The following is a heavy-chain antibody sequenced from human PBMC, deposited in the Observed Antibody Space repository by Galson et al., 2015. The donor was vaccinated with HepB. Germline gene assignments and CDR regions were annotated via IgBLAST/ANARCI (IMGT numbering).Heavy chain of an antibody. V-gene: IGHV1-2*06. Sequence: SVKVSCKASGYTFTGYYMHWVRQAPGQGLEWMGRINPNSGGTNYAQKFQGRVTMTRDTSISTAYMELSRLRSDDTAVYYCARVVGKGSGSYLGDYWGQGTLVTVSS. CDR2: INPNSGGT. CDR3: ARVVGKGSGSYLGDY. CDR1: GYTFTGYY. J-gene: IGHJ4*02. D-gene: IGHD3-10*01.